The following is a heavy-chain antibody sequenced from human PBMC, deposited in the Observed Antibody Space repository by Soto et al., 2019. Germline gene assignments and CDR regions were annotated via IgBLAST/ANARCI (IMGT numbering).Heavy chain of an antibody. Sequence: GGSLRLSCAASGFTFSSYAMSWVRQAPGKGLEWVSAISGSGGSTYYADSVKGRFTISRDNSKNTLYLQMNSLRAEDTAVYYCAKDRADYEGWVGWFDPWGQGTLVTVSS. D-gene: IGHD4-17*01. CDR2: ISGSGGST. CDR1: GFTFSSYA. CDR3: AKDRADYEGWVGWFDP. J-gene: IGHJ5*02. V-gene: IGHV3-23*01.